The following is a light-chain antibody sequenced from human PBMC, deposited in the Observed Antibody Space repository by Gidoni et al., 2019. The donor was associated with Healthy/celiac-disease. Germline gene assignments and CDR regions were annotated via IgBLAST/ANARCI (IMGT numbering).Light chain of an antibody. J-gene: IGKJ2*01. Sequence: EIVLTHSPGTMSWSPGVRATLSCSASHSVITTYLAWYQQKPGQAPRLLIYGASSRATGIPDRFSGSGSGTDLTLTISRLEPEDSAVYYCQQYGNSPLYTFGQGTKLEIK. CDR3: QQYGNSPLYT. V-gene: IGKV3-20*01. CDR1: HSVITTY. CDR2: GAS.